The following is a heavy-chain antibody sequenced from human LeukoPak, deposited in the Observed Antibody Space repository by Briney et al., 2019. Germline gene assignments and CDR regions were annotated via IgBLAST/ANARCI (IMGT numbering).Heavy chain of an antibody. CDR2: IYTSGST. J-gene: IGHJ6*02. V-gene: IGHV4-4*07. Sequence: SETLSLTCTVSGGSISTYYWSWIRQPAGKGLEWIGRIYTSGSTNYNPSLKSRVTMSLDTSKNQFSLKLSSVTAADTAVYYCARDRVDSSGYYYYYGMDVWGQGTTVTVSS. D-gene: IGHD3-22*01. CDR1: GGSISTYY. CDR3: ARDRVDSSGYYYYYGMDV.